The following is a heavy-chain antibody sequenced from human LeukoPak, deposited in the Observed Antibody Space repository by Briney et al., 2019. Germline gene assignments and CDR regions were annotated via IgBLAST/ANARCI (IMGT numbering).Heavy chain of an antibody. V-gene: IGHV3-30*02. J-gene: IGHJ4*02. D-gene: IGHD4-17*01. CDR2: IRYDGSNK. Sequence: PGGSLRLSCAASGFTFSSYGMHWVRQAPGKGLEWVAFIRYDGSNKYYADSVKGRFTISRDNSKNTLYLQMNSLRAEDTAVYYCAKDPTVTTRGVFDYWGQGTLVTVSS. CDR1: GFTFSSYG. CDR3: AKDPTVTTRGVFDY.